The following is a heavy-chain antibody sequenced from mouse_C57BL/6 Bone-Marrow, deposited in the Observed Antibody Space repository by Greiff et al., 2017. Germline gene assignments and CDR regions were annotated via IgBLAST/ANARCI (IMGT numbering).Heavy chain of an antibody. CDR3: ARCCDYDGFYAMDY. CDR2: ISSGSSTI. V-gene: IGHV5-17*01. D-gene: IGHD2-4*01. Sequence: EVHLVESGGGLVKPGGSLKLSCAASGFTFSDYGMHWVRQAPEKGLEWVAYISSGSSTIYYADTVKGRFTISRDNAKNTLFLQMTSLRSEDTAMYYCARCCDYDGFYAMDYWGQGTSVTVSS. CDR1: GFTFSDYG. J-gene: IGHJ4*01.